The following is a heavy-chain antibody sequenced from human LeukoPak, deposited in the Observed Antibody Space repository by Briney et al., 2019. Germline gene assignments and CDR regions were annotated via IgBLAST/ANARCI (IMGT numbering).Heavy chain of an antibody. CDR1: GYTFTGYY. CDR3: SRGSGISFGGIDY. CDR2: IHPKSGDT. V-gene: IGHV1-2*02. D-gene: IGHD3-16*01. J-gene: IGHJ4*02. Sequence: ASVKVSCKASGYTFTGYYLHWVRQAPGQGLEWMGWIHPKSGDTHYAQKFLGRVTLTRDTSTTIVYMELRWLTSDDTAVYYCSRGSGISFGGIDYWGLGTLVTVSS.